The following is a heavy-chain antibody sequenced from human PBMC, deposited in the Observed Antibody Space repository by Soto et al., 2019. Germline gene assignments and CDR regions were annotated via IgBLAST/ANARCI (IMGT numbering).Heavy chain of an antibody. CDR3: ARGSHYLITGYYFDN. D-gene: IGHD3-9*01. V-gene: IGHV1-69*01. J-gene: IGHJ5*02. CDR2: IVPVFGTP. CDR1: GGVFSNYA. Sequence: QVQLVQSGAEVKKPGSSVKVSCKASGGVFSNYALTWLRQAPGQGLEWVGGIVPVFGTPNYAPNFQGRVTVTADESTRTGYMELRSLTSEDTAMYYCARGSHYLITGYYFDNWGQGTLVTVSS.